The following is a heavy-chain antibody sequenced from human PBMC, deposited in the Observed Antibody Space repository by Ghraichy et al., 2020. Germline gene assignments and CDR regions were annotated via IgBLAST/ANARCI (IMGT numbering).Heavy chain of an antibody. CDR3: AREAWGYSSNWEYFDY. D-gene: IGHD6-13*01. CDR2: INSDGSTT. CDR1: GFTFSSSW. Sequence: GGSLRLSCAASGFTFSSSWMHWVRQAPGKGLVWVSRINSDGSTTTYADSVKGRFTISRDNAKNTLYLQMNSLRAEDTAVYYCAREAWGYSSNWEYFDYWGRGTLVTVSS. V-gene: IGHV3-74*01. J-gene: IGHJ4*02.